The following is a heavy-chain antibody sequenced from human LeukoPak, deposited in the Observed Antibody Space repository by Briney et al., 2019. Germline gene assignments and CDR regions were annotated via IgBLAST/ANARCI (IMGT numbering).Heavy chain of an antibody. V-gene: IGHV5-51*01. Sequence: GESLKISCKGSGNSFSDYWIGWVRQMPGKGLEWMGVIYPGDSDTKYSPSFQGQITISVDKSITTAYLQWSSLKASDTATYYCARDDSRGYRYFDLWGRGTLVTVSS. CDR2: IYPGDSDT. J-gene: IGHJ2*01. CDR3: ARDDSRGYRYFDL. D-gene: IGHD3-22*01. CDR1: GNSFSDYW.